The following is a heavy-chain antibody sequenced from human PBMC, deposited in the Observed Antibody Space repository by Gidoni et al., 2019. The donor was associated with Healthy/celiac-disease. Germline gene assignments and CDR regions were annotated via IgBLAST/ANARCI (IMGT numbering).Heavy chain of an antibody. D-gene: IGHD4-4*01. CDR3: ARWISTTVTTHFDY. Sequence: QLQLQESGPGLVKPSETLSLTCTVSGGPISSSSYYWGWIRQPPGKVLAWIGSTYYSGSTYYNPSLKSRVTISVDTSKNQFSLKLSSVTAADTAVYYCARWISTTVTTHFDYWGQGTLVTVSS. CDR2: TYYSGST. CDR1: GGPISSSSYY. J-gene: IGHJ4*02. V-gene: IGHV4-39*01.